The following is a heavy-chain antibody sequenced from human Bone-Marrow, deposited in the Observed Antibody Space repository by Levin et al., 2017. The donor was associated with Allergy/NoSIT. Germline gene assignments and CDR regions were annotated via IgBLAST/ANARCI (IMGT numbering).Heavy chain of an antibody. CDR3: ARERYSCSWVSFDS. Sequence: GGSLRLSCVGSGFIFSGYVMHWVRQAPGKGLEWVAGISWNGDVQYYGDSMKGRVTISRDNSDNTVSLQMHGLGPEDTALYYCARERYSCSWVSFDSWGHGTLVTVSS. CDR1: GFIFSGYV. CDR2: ISWNGDVQ. V-gene: IGHV3-30-3*01. D-gene: IGHD3-10*02. J-gene: IGHJ5*01.